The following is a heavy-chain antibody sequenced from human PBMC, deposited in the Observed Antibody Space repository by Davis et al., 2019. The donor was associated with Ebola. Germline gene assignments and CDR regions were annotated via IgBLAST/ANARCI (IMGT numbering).Heavy chain of an antibody. V-gene: IGHV3-21*01. Sequence: GESLKISCAASGFTFSSYSMNWVRQAPGKGLEWVSSISSSSSYIYYADSVKGRFTISRDNAKNSLYLQMNSLRAEDTAVYYCARGGYYYDSSGPFDYWGQGTLVTVSS. D-gene: IGHD3-22*01. CDR2: ISSSSSYI. J-gene: IGHJ4*02. CDR1: GFTFSSYS. CDR3: ARGGYYYDSSGPFDY.